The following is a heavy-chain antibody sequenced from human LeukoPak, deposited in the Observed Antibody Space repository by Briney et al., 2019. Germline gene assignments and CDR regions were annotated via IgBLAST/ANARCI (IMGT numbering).Heavy chain of an antibody. Sequence: SETLSLTCTVSGGSISSHYWSWIRQPPGKRLEWIGNIYNSGLTNYNPSLQSRVTISLDTSKNQFSLNLSSVTTADTAVYYCAKATQWLAFDYWGQGTLVTGSS. CDR1: GGSISSHY. CDR2: IYNSGLT. J-gene: IGHJ4*02. CDR3: AKATQWLAFDY. V-gene: IGHV4-59*11. D-gene: IGHD6-19*01.